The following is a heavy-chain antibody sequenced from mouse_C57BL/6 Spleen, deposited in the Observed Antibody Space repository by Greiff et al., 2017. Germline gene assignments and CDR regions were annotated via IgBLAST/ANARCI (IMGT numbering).Heavy chain of an antibody. D-gene: IGHD2-4*01. CDR3: RYDYDGADWYFDV. V-gene: IGHV1-82*01. CDR2: IYPGDGDT. J-gene: IGHJ1*03. Sequence: QVQLQQSGPELVKPGASVKISCKASGYAFSSSWMNWVKQRPGKGLEWIGRIYPGDGDTNYNGKFKGKATLTADQSSSTAYMQLSSLTSEDSAVXFCRYDYDGADWYFDVWGTGTTVTVSS. CDR1: GYAFSSSW.